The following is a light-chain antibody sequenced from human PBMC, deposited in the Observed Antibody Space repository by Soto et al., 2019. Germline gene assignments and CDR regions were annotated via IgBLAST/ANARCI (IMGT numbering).Light chain of an antibody. J-gene: IGLJ3*02. CDR1: SSDVGDYNY. CDR3: LSYTTTNAWV. CDR2: EVS. Sequence: QSALTQPASVSGSPGQWITISCTGTSSDVGDYNYVSWYQQHPGKAPKLMIYEVSNRPSGVSNRFSGSKSGNTASLTISGLQAEDEADYYCLSYTTTNAWVFGGGTKLTVL. V-gene: IGLV2-14*01.